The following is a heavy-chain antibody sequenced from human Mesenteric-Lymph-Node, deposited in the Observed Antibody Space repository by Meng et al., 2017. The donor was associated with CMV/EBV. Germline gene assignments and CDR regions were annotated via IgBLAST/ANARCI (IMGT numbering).Heavy chain of an antibody. Sequence: GESLKISCAASGFTFSNYAMTWVRQAPGKGLEWVSAISESGDSTYYADSVKGRFTISRDNSKNTLSLQMDSLRAGDTAVYYCARNFWGGYSRVYYMDVWGQGTTVTVSS. J-gene: IGHJ6*02. CDR1: GFTFSNYA. CDR2: ISESGDST. D-gene: IGHD3-3*01. V-gene: IGHV3-23*01. CDR3: ARNFWGGYSRVYYMDV.